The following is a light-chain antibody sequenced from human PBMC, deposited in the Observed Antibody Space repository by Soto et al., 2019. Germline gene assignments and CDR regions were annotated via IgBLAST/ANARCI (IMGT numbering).Light chain of an antibody. V-gene: IGLV2-11*01. Sequence: QSVLTQPRSVSGSPGQSVTISCTGTSSDVGGYNYVSWYQQHPGKALKLMIYDVSKRPSGVPDRFSGSKSGNTASLTISGLQAEDGADYYCCSYAGSYTWVFGGGTKLTVL. CDR2: DVS. J-gene: IGLJ2*01. CDR1: SSDVGGYNY. CDR3: CSYAGSYTWV.